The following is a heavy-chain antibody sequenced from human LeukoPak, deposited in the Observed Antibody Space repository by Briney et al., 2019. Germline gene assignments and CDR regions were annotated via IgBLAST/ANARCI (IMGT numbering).Heavy chain of an antibody. D-gene: IGHD3-10*01. V-gene: IGHV4-31*03. CDR3: ARLSIDGSGSSEDY. J-gene: IGHJ4*02. CDR2: IYYSGST. Sequence: PSETLSLTCTVSGGSISSGGYYWSWIRQHPGKGLEWIGYIYYSGSTYYNPSLKSRVTISVDTSKNQFSLKLSSVTAADTAVYYCARLSIDGSGSSEDYWGQGTLVTVSS. CDR1: GGSISSGGYY.